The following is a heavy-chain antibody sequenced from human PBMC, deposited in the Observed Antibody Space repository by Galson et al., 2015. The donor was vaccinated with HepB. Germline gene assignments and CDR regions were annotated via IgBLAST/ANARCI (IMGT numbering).Heavy chain of an antibody. D-gene: IGHD2-2*01. CDR1: GYTFTSYG. J-gene: IGHJ4*02. V-gene: IGHV1-18*04. CDR2: ISAYTGNT. CDR3: ARVRCSSTSCLYYFDY. Sequence: SVKVSCKASGYTFTSYGISWVRQAPGQGLEWMGWISAYTGNTNYAQKLQGRVTMTTDTSTSTAYMELRSLRSDDTAVYYCARVRCSSTSCLYYFDYWGQGTLVTVSS.